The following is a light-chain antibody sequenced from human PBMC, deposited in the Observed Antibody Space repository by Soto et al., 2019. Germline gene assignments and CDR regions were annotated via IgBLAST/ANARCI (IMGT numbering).Light chain of an antibody. CDR1: QSISRY. Sequence: DIQMTQSPSSLSASVGDRVTITCRASQSISRYLNWYQQKPGKAPKPLIYAASSLQSGGPSRFSGSGSGTDSTPTISRLQTEDFATYYCQQSHSTWTFGQGTKVEIK. J-gene: IGKJ1*01. CDR3: QQSHSTWT. V-gene: IGKV1-39*01. CDR2: AAS.